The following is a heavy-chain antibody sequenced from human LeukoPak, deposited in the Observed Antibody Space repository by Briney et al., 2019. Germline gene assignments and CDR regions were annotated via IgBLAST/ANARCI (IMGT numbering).Heavy chain of an antibody. CDR2: IKSKTDGGTT. J-gene: IGHJ6*02. Sequence: GGSLRLSCAASGLTFSNAWMSWVRQAPGKGLEWVGRIKSKTDGGTTDYAAPVQGRFTISRDDSKNTLYLQMNSLKTEDTAVYYCTTRTGSSSWRYYYYYYGMDVWGQGTTVTVSS. V-gene: IGHV3-15*01. D-gene: IGHD6-13*01. CDR1: GLTFSNAW. CDR3: TTRTGSSSWRYYYYYYGMDV.